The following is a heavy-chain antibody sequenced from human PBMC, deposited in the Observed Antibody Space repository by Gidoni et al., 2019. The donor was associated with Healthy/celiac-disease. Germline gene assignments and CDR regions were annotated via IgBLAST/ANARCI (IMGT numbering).Heavy chain of an antibody. J-gene: IGHJ6*02. Sequence: EVQLVESGGGLVKPGGSLRLSCAASGFTFSSYSMNWVRQAPGKGLEWVSSISSSSSYIYYADSVKGRFTISRGNAKNSLYLQMNSLRAEDTAVYYCARANSSGWNYYYYGMDVWGQGTTVTVSS. V-gene: IGHV3-21*01. CDR1: GFTFSSYS. CDR3: ARANSSGWNYYYYGMDV. D-gene: IGHD6-19*01. CDR2: ISSSSSYI.